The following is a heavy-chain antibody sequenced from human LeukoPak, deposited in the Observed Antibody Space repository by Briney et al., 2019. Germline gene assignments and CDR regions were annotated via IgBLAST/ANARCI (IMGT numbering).Heavy chain of an antibody. CDR2: IKEDGSEK. Sequence: GGSPRLSCAASGFTFSSHWMTWVRQAPGKGLEWVANIKEDGSEKKYVDSVKGRFTISRYNAKNSLYLQMNSLRAEDTAVYYCARVVLYYSYMDVWGKGTTVTVSS. J-gene: IGHJ6*03. D-gene: IGHD6-13*01. V-gene: IGHV3-7*01. CDR1: GFTFSSHW. CDR3: ARVVLYYSYMDV.